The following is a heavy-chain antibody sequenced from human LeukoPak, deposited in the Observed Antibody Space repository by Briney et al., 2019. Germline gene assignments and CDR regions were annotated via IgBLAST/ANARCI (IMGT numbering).Heavy chain of an antibody. CDR2: IYYSGST. CDR1: GGSISSYY. CDR3: ASKSGAFGGPLFVNY. J-gene: IGHJ4*02. D-gene: IGHD3-16*01. Sequence: SETLSLTCTVSGGSISSYYWSWIRQPPGKGLEWIGYIYYSGSTYYNPSLKSRVTISVDTSKNQFSLKLSSVTAADTAVYYCASKSGAFGGPLFVNYWGQGTLVTVSS. V-gene: IGHV4-59*08.